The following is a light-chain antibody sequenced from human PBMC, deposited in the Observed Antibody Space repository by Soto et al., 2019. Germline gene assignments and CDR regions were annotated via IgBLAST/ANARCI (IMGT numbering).Light chain of an antibody. J-gene: IGLJ3*02. CDR1: SGHSSYA. CDR2: VDSDGSH. V-gene: IGLV4-69*01. CDR3: QAWDSGIQV. Sequence: QTVVTQSPSASASLGASVKLTCTLSSGHSSYAIAWHQQQSEKGPRYLMKVDSDGSHRKVDGIPDRFSGSSSGAERYLTISSLQSEDEADYYCQAWDSGIQVFGGGTKLTVL.